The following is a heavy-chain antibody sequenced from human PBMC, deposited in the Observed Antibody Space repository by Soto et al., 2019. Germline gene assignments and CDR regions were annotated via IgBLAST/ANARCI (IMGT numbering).Heavy chain of an antibody. Sequence: AALKLSGTGSGYSFTRSWIGWVRQMPGKGLEWMGIIYPGDSDTRYSPSFQGQVTISADKSISTAYLQWSSLKASDTAMYYCARHPSWIVGAHFAYWGQGTLVTVSS. V-gene: IGHV5-51*01. CDR3: ARHPSWIVGAHFAY. CDR2: IYPGDSDT. CDR1: GYSFTRSW. J-gene: IGHJ4*02. D-gene: IGHD1-26*01.